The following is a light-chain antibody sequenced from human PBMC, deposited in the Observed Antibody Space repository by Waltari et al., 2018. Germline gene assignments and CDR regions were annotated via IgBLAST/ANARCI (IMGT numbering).Light chain of an antibody. CDR1: NSDIGGYYF. V-gene: IGLV2-14*03. CDR2: DVT. J-gene: IGLJ3*02. Sequence: QSALTQPASVSGSPGQSITISCTGTNSDIGGYYFVSWYQQHPAKAPKLMIFDVTNPHSGGYDRLSGFKSGNTAFLTISGLHAGDEAVYYCSSYTSNSTLRVFGGGTMLTVL. CDR3: SSYTSNSTLRV.